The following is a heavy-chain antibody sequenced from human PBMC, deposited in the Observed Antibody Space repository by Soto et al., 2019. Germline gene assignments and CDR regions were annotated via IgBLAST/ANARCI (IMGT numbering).Heavy chain of an antibody. CDR1: GYTFTSYG. CDR2: ISAYNGNT. CDR3: ARGREDIVVVPAAMRHYYYMDV. D-gene: IGHD2-2*01. J-gene: IGHJ6*03. Sequence: ASVKVSCKASGYTFTSYGISWLRQAPGQGLEWMGWISAYNGNTNYAQKLQGRVTMTTDTSTSTAYMELRSLRSDDTAVYYCARGREDIVVVPAAMRHYYYMDVWGKGTTVTVSS. V-gene: IGHV1-18*01.